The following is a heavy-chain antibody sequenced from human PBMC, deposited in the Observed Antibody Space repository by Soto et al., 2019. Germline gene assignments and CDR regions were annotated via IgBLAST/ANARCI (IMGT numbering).Heavy chain of an antibody. CDR3: ARGLYYFDY. J-gene: IGHJ4*02. Sequence: ESGGGVVQPGRSLRLSCAASGFTFSSYAMHWVRQAPGKGLEWVAVISYDGSNKYYADSVKGRFTISRDNSKNTLYLQMNSLRAEDTAVYYCARGLYYFDYWGQGTLVTVSS. CDR2: ISYDGSNK. CDR1: GFTFSSYA. V-gene: IGHV3-30-3*01. D-gene: IGHD3-16*01.